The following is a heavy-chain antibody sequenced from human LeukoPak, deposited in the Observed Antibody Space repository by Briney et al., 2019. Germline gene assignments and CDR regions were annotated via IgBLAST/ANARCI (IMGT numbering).Heavy chain of an antibody. J-gene: IGHJ4*02. V-gene: IGHV3-7*01. D-gene: IGHD3-16*02. Sequence: GGSLRLSCAASGFTVSSNYMTWVRQPPGKGLELVATIKQDGSDKYFVDSVKGRFTISRDNAMHSLYLQMNRLSPDDTAVYYCARFRAYRPPPSQIDYWGQGTLVTVSS. CDR2: IKQDGSDK. CDR1: GFTVSSNY. CDR3: ARFRAYRPPPSQIDY.